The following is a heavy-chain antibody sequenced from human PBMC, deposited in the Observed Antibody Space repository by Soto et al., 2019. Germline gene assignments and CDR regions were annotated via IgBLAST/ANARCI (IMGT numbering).Heavy chain of an antibody. CDR1: GYTFTGYY. CDR3: ARSGLLGYCSGGSCYSDYYYYYMDV. CDR2: INPNSGGT. V-gene: IGHV1-2*04. J-gene: IGHJ6*03. D-gene: IGHD2-15*01. Sequence: AASVKVSCKASGYTFTGYYMHWVRQAPGQGLEWLGWINPNSGGTNYAQKFQGWVTMTRDTSISTAYMELSRLRSDDTAVYYCARSGLLGYCSGGSCYSDYYYYYMDVWGKGTTVTVSS.